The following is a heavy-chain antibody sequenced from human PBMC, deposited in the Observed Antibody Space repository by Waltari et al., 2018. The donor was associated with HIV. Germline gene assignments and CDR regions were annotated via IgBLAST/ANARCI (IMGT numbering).Heavy chain of an antibody. CDR2: ISGSGGST. CDR1: GFTFSSYA. CDR3: AKDRIREQWLVRGEFDY. D-gene: IGHD6-19*01. J-gene: IGHJ4*02. V-gene: IGHV3-23*01. Sequence: EVQLLESGGGLVQPGGSLRLSCAASGFTFSSYAMSWVRQAPGKGLEWVSAISGSGGSTYYADSVKGRFTISRDNSKNTLYLQMNSLRAEDTAVYYCAKDRIREQWLVRGEFDYWGQGTLVTVSS.